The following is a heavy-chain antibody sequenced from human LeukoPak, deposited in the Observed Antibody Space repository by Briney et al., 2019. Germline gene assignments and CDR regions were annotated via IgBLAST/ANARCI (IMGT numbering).Heavy chain of an antibody. D-gene: IGHD2-2*01. CDR3: ARDRSLSCSSTSCYSID. CDR1: GGTFSSYA. J-gene: IGHJ4*02. V-gene: IGHV1-69*10. Sequence: SVKVSCKASGGTFSSYAISWVRQAPGQGLEWMGGIIPILGIANYAQKFQGRVTITADKSTSTAYMELSSLRSEDTAVYYCARDRSLSCSSTSCYSIDWGQGTLVTVSS. CDR2: IIPILGIA.